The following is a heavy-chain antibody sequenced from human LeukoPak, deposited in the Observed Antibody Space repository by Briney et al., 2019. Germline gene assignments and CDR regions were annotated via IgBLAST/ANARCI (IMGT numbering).Heavy chain of an antibody. V-gene: IGHV1-69*05. CDR1: GGTFISYG. J-gene: IGHJ4*02. CDR3: ARAELYSSSWYNY. CDR2: IIPLFVTE. Sequence: SVKVSCKASGGTFISYGISWVRQAPGQGLEWMGRIIPLFVTETYAQKFQGRVTITTDDSTTTAYPELSSLRSEDTAVYYCARAELYSSSWYNYWGQGTLVTVSS. D-gene: IGHD6-13*01.